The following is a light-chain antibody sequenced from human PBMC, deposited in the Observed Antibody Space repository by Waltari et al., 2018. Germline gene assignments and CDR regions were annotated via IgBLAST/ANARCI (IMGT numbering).Light chain of an antibody. J-gene: IGKJ2*01. V-gene: IGKV3-20*01. Sequence: VLTQSPGTLSLSPGERATLSCRASQSLTKRYLAWYQQKPGQAPRLLIYGASSRAAGIPDRLSGSGSGTDFPLTISRREPDDFAVYYCQQYGSSVMYTFGQGTKLEI. CDR2: GAS. CDR1: QSLTKRY. CDR3: QQYGSSVMYT.